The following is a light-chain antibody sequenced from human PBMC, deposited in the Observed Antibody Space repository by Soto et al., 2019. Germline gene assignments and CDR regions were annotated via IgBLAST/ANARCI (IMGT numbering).Light chain of an antibody. CDR1: SSDVGGYNY. Sequence: QSVLTQPPSASGSPGQSVAISCTRTSSDVGGYNYVSWYQQHPGKAPKLMIYEVSKRPSGVPDRFSGSKSGNTASLTVSGLQAEDEADYYCISYAGSNLLYVFGTGTKVHVL. CDR3: ISYAGSNLLYV. CDR2: EVS. J-gene: IGLJ1*01. V-gene: IGLV2-8*01.